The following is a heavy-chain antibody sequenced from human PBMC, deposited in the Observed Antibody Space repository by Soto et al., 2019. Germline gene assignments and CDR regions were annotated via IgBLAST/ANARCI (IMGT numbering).Heavy chain of an antibody. CDR2: ISAYNGNT. V-gene: IGHV1-18*01. CDR1: GYTFTSYG. CDR3: ARGDTTRRDYYYYGMDV. J-gene: IGHJ6*02. Sequence: ASVKVSCKAYGYTFTSYGISGVRQAPGQGVEWMGWISAYNGNTNYAQKLQGRVTMTTDTSTSTAYMELRSLRSDDTAVYYCARGDTTRRDYYYYGMDVWGQGTTVTSP.